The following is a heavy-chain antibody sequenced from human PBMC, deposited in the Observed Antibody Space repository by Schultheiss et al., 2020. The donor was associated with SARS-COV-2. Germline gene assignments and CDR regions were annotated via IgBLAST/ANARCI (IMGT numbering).Heavy chain of an antibody. J-gene: IGHJ4*02. CDR1: GYAFTNHY. V-gene: IGHV1-2*02. Sequence: ASVKVSCKASGYAFTNHYIHWVRQAPGQGLEWMGMINPSGGYTLHAQKFQGRVTMTRDTSISTAYMELSRLRSDDTAVYYCARVTSSSGDWGQGTLVTVSS. CDR2: INPSGGYT. CDR3: ARVTSSSGD. D-gene: IGHD6-13*01.